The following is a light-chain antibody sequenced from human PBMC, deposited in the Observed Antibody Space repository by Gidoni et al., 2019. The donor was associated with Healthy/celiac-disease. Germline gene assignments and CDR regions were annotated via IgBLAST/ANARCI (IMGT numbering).Light chain of an antibody. J-gene: IGLJ2*01. CDR2: SNN. Sequence: QSVLTQPPSASGTPGQRVTISCSGSSSNIGSNTVKWYQQLQGTAPKLLIYSNNQRPSVVPYRFSGSKSGTSASLAISGLQSEDEADYYCAAWDDSLNGPVFGGGTKLTVL. V-gene: IGLV1-44*01. CDR1: SSNIGSNT. CDR3: AAWDDSLNGPV.